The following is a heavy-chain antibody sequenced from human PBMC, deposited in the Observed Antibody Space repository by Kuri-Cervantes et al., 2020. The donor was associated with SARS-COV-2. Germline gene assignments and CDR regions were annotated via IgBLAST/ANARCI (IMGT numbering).Heavy chain of an antibody. V-gene: IGHV1-2*02. Sequence: ASVKVSCKASGYTFTGYYMHWVRQAPGQGLEWMGWINPNSGGTNYAQKFQGRVTMTRDTSISTAYMELSRLRSDDTAVYYCARDRGGTTVTTYNTCDYWGRGTLVPVTS. CDR1: GYTFTGYY. J-gene: IGHJ4*02. CDR3: ARDRGGTTVTTYNTCDY. D-gene: IGHD4-17*01. CDR2: INPNSGGT.